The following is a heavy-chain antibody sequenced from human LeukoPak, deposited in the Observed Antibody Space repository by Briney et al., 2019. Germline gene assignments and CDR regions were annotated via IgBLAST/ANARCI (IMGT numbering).Heavy chain of an antibody. J-gene: IGHJ4*02. CDR1: GFTFDDYG. CDR3: ARPNDFWSGYYFDY. V-gene: IGHV3-20*04. D-gene: IGHD3-3*01. Sequence: GGPLRLSCAASGFTFDDYGMSWVRQAPGKGLEWVSGINWNGGSTGYADSVKGRFTISRDNAKNSLYLQMNSLRAEDTALYYCARPNDFWSGYYFDYWGQGTLVTVSS. CDR2: INWNGGST.